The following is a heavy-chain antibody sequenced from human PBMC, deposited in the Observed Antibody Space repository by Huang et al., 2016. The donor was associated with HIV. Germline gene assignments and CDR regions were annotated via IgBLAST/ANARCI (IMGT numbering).Heavy chain of an antibody. CDR1: GYTFTNYV. J-gene: IGHJ6*03. V-gene: IGHV1-3*01. CDR2: INAGSGKI. CDR3: ARDLRLYYMDV. Sequence: QVQLVQSGAEVRKPGASVKFSCKASGYTFTNYVIHWVRQAPVQKLEGMGWINAGSGKIKYSQKFQGRVTLTRDTTASTAYMELSSLVSEDTAVYYCARDLRLYYMDVWGKGTTITVSS.